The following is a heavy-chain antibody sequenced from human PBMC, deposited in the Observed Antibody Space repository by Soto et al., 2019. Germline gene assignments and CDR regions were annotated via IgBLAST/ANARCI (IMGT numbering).Heavy chain of an antibody. J-gene: IGHJ2*01. Sequence: QVQLVQSGAEVKKPGASVKISCETSGFTFTSYTFHWVRQAPGQRLEWVGWINPGNGKTEYSQNLQDRVTLTRDTSANTVFLELRTLTSDDTATYYCARDRYTANWYFDLWGRGTLVIVSS. CDR3: ARDRYTANWYFDL. CDR2: INPGNGKT. V-gene: IGHV1-3*01. CDR1: GFTFTSYT. D-gene: IGHD2-2*02.